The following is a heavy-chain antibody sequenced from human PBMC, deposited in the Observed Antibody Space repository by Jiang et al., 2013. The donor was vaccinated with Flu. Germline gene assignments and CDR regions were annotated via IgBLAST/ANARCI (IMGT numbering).Heavy chain of an antibody. D-gene: IGHD1-26*01. J-gene: IGHJ4*02. CDR2: IIPILGIA. Sequence: SGAEVKKPGSSVKVSCKASGGTFSSYAISWVRQAPGQGLEWMGRIIPILGIANYAQKFQGRVTITADKSTSTAYMELSSLRSEDTAVYYCARDGPNYSGEMDYWGQGTLVTVSS. CDR3: ARDGPNYSGEMDY. V-gene: IGHV1-69*04. CDR1: GGTFSSYA.